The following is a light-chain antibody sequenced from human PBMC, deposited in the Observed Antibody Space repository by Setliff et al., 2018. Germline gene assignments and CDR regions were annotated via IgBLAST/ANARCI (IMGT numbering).Light chain of an antibody. CDR2: DVS. CDR1: NSDVGGYKY. CDR3: CSYAGSYTLI. J-gene: IGLJ2*01. Sequence: QSVLTQPRSVSGSPGQSVTISCTGTNSDVGGYKYVSWYQQHPGKAPRFMIYDVSKRPSGVPDRFSGSKSGNTASLTISGLQAEDEADYYCCSYAGSYTLIFGGGTK. V-gene: IGLV2-11*01.